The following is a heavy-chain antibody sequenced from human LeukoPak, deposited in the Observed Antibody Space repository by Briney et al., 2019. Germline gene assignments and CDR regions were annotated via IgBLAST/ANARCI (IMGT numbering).Heavy chain of an antibody. J-gene: IGHJ6*03. V-gene: IGHV4-38-2*01. Sequence: PSETLSLTCAVSGYSISSGYYWGWFRQPPGKALEWIGCMYHSGSTYYNPSLKSRVTISVDTSKNQFSLKLSSVTAADTAVYYCARQGGSSSPYYYYYMDVWGKGTTVTVSS. CDR3: ARQGGSSSPYYYYYMDV. CDR1: GYSISSGYY. D-gene: IGHD6-13*01. CDR2: MYHSGST.